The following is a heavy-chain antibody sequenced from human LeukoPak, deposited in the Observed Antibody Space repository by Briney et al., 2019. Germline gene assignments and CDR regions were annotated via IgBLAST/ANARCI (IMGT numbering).Heavy chain of an antibody. D-gene: IGHD3-3*01. CDR3: AREGSDFWSGYSKGYFDY. CDR2: IGRSVSTR. J-gene: IGHJ4*02. V-gene: IGHV3-48*01. Sequence: GGSLRLSCAAFGFTFRNYNMNWVRRAPGKGLEWVSYIGRSVSTRYYADSVKGRFTISRDNGKHSLYLQMNSLRAEDTAVYYCAREGSDFWSGYSKGYFDYWGQGTLVTVSS. CDR1: GFTFRNYN.